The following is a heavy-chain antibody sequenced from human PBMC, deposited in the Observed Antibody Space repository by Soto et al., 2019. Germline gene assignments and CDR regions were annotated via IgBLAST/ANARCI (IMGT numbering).Heavy chain of an antibody. CDR3: ARDNVPSDFFDS. J-gene: IGHJ4*02. D-gene: IGHD2-8*01. CDR1: GFTFNIHN. CDR2: ISSRSSYI. Sequence: GGSLRLSCSASGFTFNIHNMNWVRQAPGKGLEWVSSISSRSSYIYYSDSVKGRFTISRDNAKNSLYLQMNSLRAEDTAVYYCARDNVPSDFFDSWGQGTLVTVSS. V-gene: IGHV3-21*01.